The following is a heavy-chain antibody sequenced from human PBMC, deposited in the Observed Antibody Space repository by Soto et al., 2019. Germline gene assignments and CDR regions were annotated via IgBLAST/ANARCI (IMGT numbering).Heavy chain of an antibody. CDR2: ISAYNGNT. CDR3: ARYGYCDSSGYLPAVLLLDPSDE. D-gene: IGHD3-22*01. V-gene: IGHV1-18*04. Sequence: ASVKVSCKASGYTFTSHCINWVRQAPGQGLEWMGWISAYNGNTNYAQKLQGRVTMTTDTSTTTAYMELRSLRSDDTAVYYCARYGYCDSSGYLPAVLLLDPSDEWGQRTLVTVSS. CDR1: GYTFTSHC. J-gene: IGHJ4*02.